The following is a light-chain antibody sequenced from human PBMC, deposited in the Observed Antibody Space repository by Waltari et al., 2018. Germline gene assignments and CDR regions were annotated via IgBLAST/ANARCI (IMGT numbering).Light chain of an antibody. J-gene: IGLJ3*02. CDR2: VNSDGSP. CDR3: QTGGFGIWV. V-gene: IGLV4-69*01. Sequence: QLMLTQSPSASASLGASVTPTCTLTSGHSNSHIAWHQHQPEKGPRYLMTVNSDGSPIKGDGIPDRFSGSGSGAERYLTISSLQSEDETDYYCQTGGFGIWVFGGGTKLTVL. CDR1: SGHSNSH.